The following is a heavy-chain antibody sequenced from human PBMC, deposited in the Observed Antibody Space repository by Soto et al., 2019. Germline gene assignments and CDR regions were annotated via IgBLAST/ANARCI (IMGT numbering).Heavy chain of an antibody. CDR2: IGSSGGNS. Sequence: EVQLVESGGGLVKPGGSLRLSCAVSGFIFSDFSMNWVRQAPGKGLEWVASIGSSGGNSFYADSVKGRFIISRDNAKTALDLQINSLRAEDTAVYYCARDFGHGYYLDYWGRGTLVTVSS. V-gene: IGHV3-21*01. CDR1: GFIFSDFS. J-gene: IGHJ4*02. CDR3: ARDFGHGYYLDY. D-gene: IGHD3-3*01.